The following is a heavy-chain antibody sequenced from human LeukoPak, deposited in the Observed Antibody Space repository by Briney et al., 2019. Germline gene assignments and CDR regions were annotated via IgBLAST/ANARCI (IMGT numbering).Heavy chain of an antibody. CDR3: ARTRVVAYCGGDCYSYSFNY. V-gene: IGHV1-69*13. D-gene: IGHD2-21*02. J-gene: IGHJ4*02. CDR2: IIPIFGTA. Sequence: ASVKVSCKASRGTFSSYAIRWVRQAPGQGLEWMGGIIPIFGTANYAQKFQGRVTITADESTSTAYMELSSLRSEDTAVYYCARTRVVAYCGGDCYSYSFNYWGQGTLVTVSS. CDR1: RGTFSSYA.